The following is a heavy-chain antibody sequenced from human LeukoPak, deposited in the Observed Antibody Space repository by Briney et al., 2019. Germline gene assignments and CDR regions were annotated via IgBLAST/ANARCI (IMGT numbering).Heavy chain of an antibody. V-gene: IGHV4-34*01. CDR3: ARVSPSITIFGVVKEVDY. CDR1: GGSFSGYY. CDR2: INRSGST. Sequence: SETLSLTCAVYGGSFSGYYWSWIRQPPGKGLEWIGEINRSGSTNYNPSLKSRVTISVDTSKNQFSLKLSSVTAADTAVYYCARVSPSITIFGVVKEVDYWGQGTLITVSS. J-gene: IGHJ4*02. D-gene: IGHD3-3*01.